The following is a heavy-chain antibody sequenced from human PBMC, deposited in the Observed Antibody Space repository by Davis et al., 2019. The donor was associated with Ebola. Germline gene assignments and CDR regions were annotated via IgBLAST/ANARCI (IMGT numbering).Heavy chain of an antibody. CDR2: IKSKTDGETV. Sequence: GGSLRLSCAASGFPFNYAWMNWVRQAPGKGLEWVGRIKSKTDGETVDYAAPVKGRFSISRDDSQDTLYLQMNSLKTEDTTVYYCTIRKRGYCSGSSCFSSDPWGQGTLVTVSS. J-gene: IGHJ5*02. V-gene: IGHV3-15*05. CDR3: TIRKRGYCSGSSCFSSDP. D-gene: IGHD2-15*01. CDR1: GFPFNYAW.